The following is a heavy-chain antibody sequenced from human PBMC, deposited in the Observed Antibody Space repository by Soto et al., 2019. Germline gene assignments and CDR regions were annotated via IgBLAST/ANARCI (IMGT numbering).Heavy chain of an antibody. Sequence: QVQLQESGPGLVKPSQTLSLTCTVSGGSISSGDYYWSWIRQPPGKGLEWIGYILYSGTTNYNPSLESRLTISVDTSKNQFSLKLTSVTAADTAVYYCSRNGALDYWGRGTLVTVSS. CDR1: GGSISSGDYY. CDR3: SRNGALDY. J-gene: IGHJ4*02. V-gene: IGHV4-30-4*01. CDR2: ILYSGTT. D-gene: IGHD2-8*01.